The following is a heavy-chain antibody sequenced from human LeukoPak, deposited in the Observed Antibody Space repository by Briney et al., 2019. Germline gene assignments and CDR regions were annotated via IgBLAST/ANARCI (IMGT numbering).Heavy chain of an antibody. CDR3: ARGSADYEGAFDI. J-gene: IGHJ3*02. D-gene: IGHD4-17*01. CDR2: ISAYNGNT. Sequence: ASVKVSCKASGYTFTSYGISWVRQAPGQGLEWMGWISAYNGNTNYAQKFQGRVTITTDESTSTAYMELSSLRSEDTAVYYCARGSADYEGAFDIWGQGTMVTVSS. V-gene: IGHV1-18*01. CDR1: GYTFTSYG.